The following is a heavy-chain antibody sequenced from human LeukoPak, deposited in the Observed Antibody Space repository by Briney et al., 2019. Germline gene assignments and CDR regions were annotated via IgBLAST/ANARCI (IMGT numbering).Heavy chain of an antibody. J-gene: IGHJ4*02. CDR1: GFTFSSYE. D-gene: IGHD1-14*01. Sequence: PGGSLRLSCAASGFTFSSYEMNWVRQAPGKGLEWVSYISSSSSTIYYADSVKGRFTISRDNAKNSLYLQMNSLRAEDTAVYYCARVNPFYYFDYWGQGTLVTVSS. CDR3: ARVNPFYYFDY. CDR2: ISSSSSTI. V-gene: IGHV3-48*03.